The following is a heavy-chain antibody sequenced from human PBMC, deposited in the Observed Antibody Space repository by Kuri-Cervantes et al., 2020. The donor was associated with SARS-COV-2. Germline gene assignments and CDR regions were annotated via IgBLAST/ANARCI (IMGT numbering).Heavy chain of an antibody. J-gene: IGHJ3*02. V-gene: IGHV6-1*01. Sequence: SQTLSLTCAISGESVSSNSAAWDWIRQSPSRGLEWLGRTYYNSQWYTDYSASVKSRIIIRSDTSKDHVSLQLNSVTPEDTAVYYRAREQISLIVLQSGTFAIWGQGTMVTVSS. CDR3: AREQISLIVLQSGTFAI. CDR2: TYYNSQWYT. CDR1: GESVSSNSAA. D-gene: IGHD3-22*01.